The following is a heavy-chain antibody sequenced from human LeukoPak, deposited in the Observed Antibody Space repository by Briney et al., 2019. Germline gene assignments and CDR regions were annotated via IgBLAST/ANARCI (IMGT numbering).Heavy chain of an antibody. V-gene: IGHV3-23*01. Sequence: GGSLRLSCAASGFTFSSYAMSWVRQAPGKGLEWVSAISGSGGSTYYADSVKGRFTISRDNSKSTLYLQMNSLRGEDTAVYYCAKDFGRNLGGPGYWGRGTLVIVSS. CDR3: AKDFGRNLGGPGY. CDR2: ISGSGGST. J-gene: IGHJ4*02. D-gene: IGHD3-10*01. CDR1: GFTFSSYA.